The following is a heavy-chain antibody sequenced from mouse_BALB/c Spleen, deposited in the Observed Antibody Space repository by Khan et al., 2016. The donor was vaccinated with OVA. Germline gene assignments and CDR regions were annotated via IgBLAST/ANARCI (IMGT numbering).Heavy chain of an antibody. J-gene: IGHJ3*01. CDR2: IFPGGGSS. CDR1: GYTFTDYV. Sequence: QVQLQQSGPELVKPGASVKMSCKASGYTFTDYVINWVKQRTGQGLEWIGDIFPGGGSSYYNEMFKGKAKLTADKSSNTAYMQLSSLTFEDSAVYFCARGGYSVFAYWGQGTLVTVSA. D-gene: IGHD1-1*01. V-gene: IGHV1-77*01. CDR3: ARGGYSVFAY.